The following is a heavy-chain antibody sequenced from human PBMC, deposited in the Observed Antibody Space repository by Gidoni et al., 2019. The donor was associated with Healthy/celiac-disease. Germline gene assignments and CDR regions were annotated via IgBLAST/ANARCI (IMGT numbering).Heavy chain of an antibody. D-gene: IGHD4-4*01. Sequence: EVQLVESGGGLVQPGGSLRLSCAASGFTFSSYSMNWVRQAPGKGLEWVSYISSSSSTIYYADSVKGRFTISRDNAKNSLYLQMNSLRAEDTAVYYCAVDYSNYVRNYYYGMDVWGQGTTVTVSS. V-gene: IGHV3-48*01. J-gene: IGHJ6*02. CDR3: AVDYSNYVRNYYYGMDV. CDR2: ISSSSSTI. CDR1: GFTFSSYS.